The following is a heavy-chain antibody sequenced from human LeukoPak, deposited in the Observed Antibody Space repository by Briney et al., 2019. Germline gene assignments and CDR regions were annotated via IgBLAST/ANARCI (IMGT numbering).Heavy chain of an antibody. D-gene: IGHD2-2*01. Sequence: GESLKISCKGSGYSFTSYWIGWVRQMPGKGLEWMGIIYPGDSDTRYSPSFQGQVTISADKSISTAYLQWSSLKASDTAMYYCARRRGCSSTSCCQIDYWGQGTLVTVSS. CDR2: IYPGDSDT. V-gene: IGHV5-51*01. J-gene: IGHJ4*02. CDR3: ARRRGCSSTSCCQIDY. CDR1: GYSFTSYW.